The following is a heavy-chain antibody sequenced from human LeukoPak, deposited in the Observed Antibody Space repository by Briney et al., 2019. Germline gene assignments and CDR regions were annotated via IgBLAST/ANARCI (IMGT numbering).Heavy chain of an antibody. J-gene: IGHJ5*02. CDR3: ARDEDFNWFDP. V-gene: IGHV3-21*01. CDR1: GFTFSGYS. D-gene: IGHD3/OR15-3a*01. Sequence: GGSLRLSCAASGFTFSGYSMNWVRQAPGKGLEWVSSISSSSSYIYYADSVKGRFTISRDNAKNSLYLQMNSLRAEDTAVYYCARDEDFNWFDPWGQGTLVTVSS. CDR2: ISSSSSYI.